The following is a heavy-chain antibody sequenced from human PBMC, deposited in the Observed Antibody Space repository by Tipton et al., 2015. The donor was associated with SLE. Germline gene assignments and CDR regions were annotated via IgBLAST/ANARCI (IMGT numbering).Heavy chain of an antibody. J-gene: IGHJ4*02. V-gene: IGHV4-59*01. Sequence: TLSLTCTVSGGSIGSYYWSWIRQPPGKGLEWIGYIYYSGSTNYNPSLKSRVTISVDTSKNQFSLKLSSVTAADTAVYYCARVVTVTTSYYFDYWGQGTLVTVSS. CDR3: ARVVTVTTSYYFDY. CDR2: IYYSGST. D-gene: IGHD4-17*01. CDR1: GGSIGSYY.